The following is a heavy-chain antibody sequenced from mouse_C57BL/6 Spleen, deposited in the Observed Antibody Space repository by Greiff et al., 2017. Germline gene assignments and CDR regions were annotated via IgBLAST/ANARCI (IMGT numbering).Heavy chain of an antibody. V-gene: IGHV1-69*01. CDR1: GYTFTSYW. J-gene: IGHJ4*01. CDR2: IDPSDSYT. CDR3: ARGDRPRAMGY. Sequence: QVQLQQSGAELVMPGASVKLSCKASGYTFTSYWMHWVKQRPGQGLEWIGEIDPSDSYTNYNQKFKGKSTLTVDKSSSTAYMQLSSLTSEDSAVYYCARGDRPRAMGYWGQGTTVTVS.